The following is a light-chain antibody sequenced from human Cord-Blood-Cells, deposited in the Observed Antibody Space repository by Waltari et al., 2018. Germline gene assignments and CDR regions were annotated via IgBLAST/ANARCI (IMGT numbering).Light chain of an antibody. CDR3: QSYDSSNHKV. Sequence: NFMLTQPHSVSESPGKTVIISCTRSSGSIASNYVQWYQQRPGSSPTTVIYEDNQRPSGVPDRFSGSIDSSSNSASLTISGLKTEDEADYYCQSYDSSNHKVFGGGTKLTVL. CDR1: SGSIASNY. J-gene: IGLJ2*01. CDR2: EDN. V-gene: IGLV6-57*01.